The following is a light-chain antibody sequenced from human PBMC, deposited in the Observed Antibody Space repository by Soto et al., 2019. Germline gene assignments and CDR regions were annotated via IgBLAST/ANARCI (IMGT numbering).Light chain of an antibody. V-gene: IGKV3-15*01. J-gene: IGKJ1*01. CDR3: QQYNNWPRT. CDR1: QSISVY. CDR2: GAS. Sequence: VLTQSPATLSLSPGERATLSCRASQSISVYLAWYQQKPGQAPRLLIYGASTRATGIPARFSGSGSGTEFTLTISSLQSEDFAVYYCQQYNNWPRTFGQGTKVDIK.